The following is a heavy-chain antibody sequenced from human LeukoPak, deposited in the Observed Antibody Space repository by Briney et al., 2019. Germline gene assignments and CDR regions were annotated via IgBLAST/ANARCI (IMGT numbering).Heavy chain of an antibody. Sequence: GGSLRLSCAASGFTFSSYAMSWARQASGKGLQWVSAISAGGGSTYYADSVKGRFTISRDNSKNTLYLQMTSLRAEDTAVYYCARDSGLKWIGQNYYYMNVWGKGTSVTISS. CDR1: GFTFSSYA. CDR3: ARDSGLKWIGQNYYYMNV. D-gene: IGHD3-10*01. CDR2: ISAGGGST. J-gene: IGHJ6*03. V-gene: IGHV3-23*01.